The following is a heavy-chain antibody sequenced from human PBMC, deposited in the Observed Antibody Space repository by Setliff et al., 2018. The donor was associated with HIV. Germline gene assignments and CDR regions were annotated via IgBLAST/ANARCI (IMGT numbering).Heavy chain of an antibody. CDR1: GGTFSSYA. CDR3: ARDNLPYSSGSDVYYYGMDV. V-gene: IGHV1-69*10. Sequence: SVKVSCKASGGTFSSYAISWVRQAPGQGLEWMGGVIPILGIANYAQKFQGRVTVTADKSTSTAYMELSSLRSEDTAVYYCARDNLPYSSGSDVYYYGMDVWGQGTTVTVSS. D-gene: IGHD6-19*01. CDR2: VIPILGIA. J-gene: IGHJ6*02.